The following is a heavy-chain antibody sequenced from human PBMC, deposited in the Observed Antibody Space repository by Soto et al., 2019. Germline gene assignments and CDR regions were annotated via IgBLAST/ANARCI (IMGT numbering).Heavy chain of an antibody. V-gene: IGHV1-18*01. CDR3: ARDLAIARQWLPNYYDSSGLDY. J-gene: IGHJ4*02. D-gene: IGHD3-22*01. Sequence: QVQLVQSGAEVKKPGASVKVSCKASGYTFTSYGISWVRQAPGQGLEWMGWISAYNGNTNYAQKLQXXXTMTTDTSTSXXYXEXXSLRSDDTAVYYCARDLAIARQWLPNYYDSSGLDYWGQGTLVTVSS. CDR1: GYTFTSYG. CDR2: ISAYNGNT.